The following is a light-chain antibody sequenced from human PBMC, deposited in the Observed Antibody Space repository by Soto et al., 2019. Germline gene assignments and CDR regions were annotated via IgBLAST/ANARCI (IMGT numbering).Light chain of an antibody. J-gene: IGKJ2*01. CDR3: QQYYSTPPT. V-gene: IGKV4-1*01. CDR2: WAS. Sequence: DIVMTHSPDSLPVSLGERATINCESSQSVLYSSNNKNYLAWYQQKPGQPPKLLIYWASTRESGVPDRFSGSGSGTDFTLTINSLQAEDVAVYYCQQYYSTPPTFGQGTKLEIK. CDR1: QSVLYSSNNKNY.